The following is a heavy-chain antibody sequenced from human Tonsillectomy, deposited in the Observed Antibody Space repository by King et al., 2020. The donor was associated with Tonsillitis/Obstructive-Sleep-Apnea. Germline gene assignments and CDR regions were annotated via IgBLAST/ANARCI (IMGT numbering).Heavy chain of an antibody. J-gene: IGHJ5*02. Sequence: QLQESGPGLVKPSETLSLTCTVSGGSVSSGSDYCSWIRQPPGKGLEWIGYIYYSGSTNYNPSLKSRVTISVDTTKHQFSLKLSSVTAADTAVYDCARVPGAGLRWFDPWGQGTRVTVSS. CDR3: ARVPGAGLRWFDP. D-gene: IGHD3-10*01. CDR2: IYYSGST. V-gene: IGHV4-61*01. CDR1: GGSVSSGSDY.